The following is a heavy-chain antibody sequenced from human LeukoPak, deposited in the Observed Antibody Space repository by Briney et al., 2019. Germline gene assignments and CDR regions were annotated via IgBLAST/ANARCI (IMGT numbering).Heavy chain of an antibody. D-gene: IGHD6-13*01. CDR2: MYYIGSA. CDR3: AGGRGLAAAL. V-gene: IGHV4-59*01. J-gene: IGHJ4*02. CDR1: GTSISSFY. Sequence: SETLSLTCTVSGTSISSFYWSWIRQPPGKGLEWIGYMYYIGSAKYNPSLKSRVTISVDSSKNQFSLKVNSVTAADTAVYYCAGGRGLAAALWGQGSLASVSS.